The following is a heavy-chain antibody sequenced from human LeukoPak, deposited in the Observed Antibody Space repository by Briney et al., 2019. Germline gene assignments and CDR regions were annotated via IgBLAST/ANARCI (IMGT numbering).Heavy chain of an antibody. V-gene: IGHV4-4*07. Sequence: PSETLSLTCTVTGVSISSYYWSWIRQPAGKGLEWIGRIYTSGTTNYNPSLESRVIMSVDTSKNQFSLKLTSVTAADTAVYYCARGTGTTYYFDYWGQGTLVTVSS. CDR3: ARGTGTTYYFDY. CDR2: IYTSGTT. CDR1: GVSISSYY. J-gene: IGHJ4*02. D-gene: IGHD1-7*01.